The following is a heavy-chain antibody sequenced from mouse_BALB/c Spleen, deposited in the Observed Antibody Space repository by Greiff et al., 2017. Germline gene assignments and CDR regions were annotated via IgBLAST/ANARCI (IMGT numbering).Heavy chain of an antibody. Sequence: DLVKPGASVKLSCKASGYTFTSYWINWIKPRPGQGLEWIGRIAPGSGSTYYNEMFKGKATLTVDTSSSTAYIQLSSLSSEDSAVYFCARGNYYDCDGVFYYAMDYWGQGTSVTVSS. CDR1: GYTFTSYW. V-gene: IGHV1S41*01. CDR3: ARGNYYDCDGVFYYAMDY. J-gene: IGHJ4*01. D-gene: IGHD2-4*01. CDR2: IAPGSGST.